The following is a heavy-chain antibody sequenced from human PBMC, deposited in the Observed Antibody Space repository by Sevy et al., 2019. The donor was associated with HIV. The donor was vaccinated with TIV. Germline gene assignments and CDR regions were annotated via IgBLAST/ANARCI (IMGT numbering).Heavy chain of an antibody. CDR2: ISYDGSNK. D-gene: IGHD6-19*01. J-gene: IGHJ4*02. Sequence: GGSPRLSCAASGFTFSSYGMHWVRQAPGKGLEWVAVISYDGSNKYYADSVKGRFTISRDNSKNTLYLQMNSLRAEDTAVYYCAKDQEGSIAVAGTGGFDYWGQGTLVTVSS. CDR1: GFTFSSYG. CDR3: AKDQEGSIAVAGTGGFDY. V-gene: IGHV3-30*18.